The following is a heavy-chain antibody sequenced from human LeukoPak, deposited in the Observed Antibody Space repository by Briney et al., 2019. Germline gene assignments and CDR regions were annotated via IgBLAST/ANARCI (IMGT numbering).Heavy chain of an antibody. J-gene: IGHJ6*02. CDR1: GGSFSGYY. Sequence: SETLPLTCAVYGGSFSGYYWSWIRQPPGKGLEWIGEINYSGSTNYNPSLKSRVTISVDTSKNQFSLKLSSVTAADTAVYYCASDYGSGCYYSRLNYYYGMDVWGQGTTVTVSS. CDR3: ASDYGSGCYYSRLNYYYGMDV. V-gene: IGHV4-34*01. D-gene: IGHD3-10*01. CDR2: INYSGST.